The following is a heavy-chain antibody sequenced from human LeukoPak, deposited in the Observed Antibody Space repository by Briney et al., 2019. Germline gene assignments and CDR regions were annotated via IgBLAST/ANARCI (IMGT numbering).Heavy chain of an antibody. V-gene: IGHV1-69*05. J-gene: IGHJ3*02. D-gene: IGHD5-24*01. CDR2: LIPIFGTA. CDR1: GGTFSSYA. Sequence: SVKVSCKASGGTFSSYAISWVRQAPGQGLEWMGRLIPIFGTANYAQKFQGRVTITTDESTSTAYMELSSLRSEDTAVYYCARSRAGYNFNAFDIWGQGTMVTVSS. CDR3: ARSRAGYNFNAFDI.